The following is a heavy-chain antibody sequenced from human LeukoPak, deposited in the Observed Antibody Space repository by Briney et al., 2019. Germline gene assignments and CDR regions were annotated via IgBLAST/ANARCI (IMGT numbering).Heavy chain of an antibody. V-gene: IGHV3-74*01. Sequence: PGGSLRLSCAASGFTFSGYWMHWVRHPPGKGLEWVSRINPDGSTTTYADSVKGRFTISRDNTNNMLYLQMNSLRADDTAMYYCARVLTGSWDWFDPWGQGTLVTVSS. D-gene: IGHD2-8*02. J-gene: IGHJ5*02. CDR3: ARVLTGSWDWFDP. CDR1: GFTFSGYW. CDR2: INPDGSTT.